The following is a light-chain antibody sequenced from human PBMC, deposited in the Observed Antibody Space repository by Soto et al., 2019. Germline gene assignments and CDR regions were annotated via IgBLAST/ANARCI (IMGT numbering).Light chain of an antibody. V-gene: IGKV3-11*01. CDR2: DAS. Sequence: EIVLIQSPATLSLSTGERATLSCRASQSVSSYLAWYQQKPGQAPRLLIYDASNRATGIPARFSGSGSGTDFTLTISSLEPEDFAVYYCQQRSNWPLTFGGGTKVDIK. CDR3: QQRSNWPLT. J-gene: IGKJ4*01. CDR1: QSVSSY.